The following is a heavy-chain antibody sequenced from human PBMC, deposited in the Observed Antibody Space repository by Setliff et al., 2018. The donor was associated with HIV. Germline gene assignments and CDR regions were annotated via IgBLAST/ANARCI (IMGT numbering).Heavy chain of an antibody. CDR2: INPSGGST. CDR1: GYTFTSYY. D-gene: IGHD3-22*01. V-gene: IGHV1-46*01. Sequence: ASVKVSCKASGYTFTSYYMHWVRQAPGQGLEWMGIINPSGGSTSYAQKCQGRVTMTRDTSTSTVYMELSSLRSEDTAVYYCARDFPEVYYDSSGYLDYWGQGTLVTVSS. J-gene: IGHJ4*02. CDR3: ARDFPEVYYDSSGYLDY.